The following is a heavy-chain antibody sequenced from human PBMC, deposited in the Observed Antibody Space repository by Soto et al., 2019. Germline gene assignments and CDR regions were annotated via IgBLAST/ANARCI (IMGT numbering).Heavy chain of an antibody. J-gene: IGHJ4*02. V-gene: IGHV3-30-3*01. CDR3: ARAAGYKGDFEY. CDR2: ISYDGSNK. CDR1: GFTFSSYA. Sequence: QVQLVESGGGVVQPGRSLRLSCAASGFTFSSYAMHWVRQAPGKGLEWVAVISYDGSNKNYADSVKGRFTISRDNSKHTLYLQMNSLRAEDTAVYYCARAAGYKGDFEYWGQGTLVTVSS. D-gene: IGHD3-9*01.